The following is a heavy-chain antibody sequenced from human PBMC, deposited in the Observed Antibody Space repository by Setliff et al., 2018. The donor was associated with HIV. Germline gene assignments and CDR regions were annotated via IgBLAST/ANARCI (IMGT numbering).Heavy chain of an antibody. D-gene: IGHD3-10*01. J-gene: IGHJ6*02. Sequence: LRLSCVGSGFTFNGYAMNWVRQAPGKGLEWVSYISSSSSSIYYVDSVKGRFTISRDNARSSMYLQMNSLRAEDTAIYYCARKFRPGHGVDVWGQGTTVTVSS. CDR2: ISSSSSSI. CDR3: ARKFRPGHGVDV. CDR1: GFTFNGYA. V-gene: IGHV3-48*04.